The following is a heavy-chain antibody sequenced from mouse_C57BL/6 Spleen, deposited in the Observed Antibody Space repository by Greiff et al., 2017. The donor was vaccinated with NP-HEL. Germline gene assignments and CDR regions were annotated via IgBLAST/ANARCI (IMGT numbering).Heavy chain of an antibody. CDR2: ISDGGSYT. J-gene: IGHJ4*01. V-gene: IGHV5-4*03. CDR3: ARTGKNYGAVMDY. Sequence: DVMLVESGGGLVKPGGSLKLSCAASGFTFSSYAMSWVRQTPEKRLEWVATISDGGSYTYYPDNVKGRFTISRDNAKNNLYLQMSHLKSEDTAMYYCARTGKNYGAVMDYWGQGTSVTVSS. D-gene: IGHD1-1*02. CDR1: GFTFSSYA.